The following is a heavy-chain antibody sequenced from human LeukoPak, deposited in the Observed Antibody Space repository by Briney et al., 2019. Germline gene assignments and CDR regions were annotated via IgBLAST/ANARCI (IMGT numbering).Heavy chain of an antibody. CDR2: ISGDGGST. D-gene: IGHD2/OR15-2a*01. CDR3: AKRPDCSTSNCFRFEY. V-gene: IGHV3-23*01. CDR1: GFTFSTYA. Sequence: GGSLRLSCAPSGFTFSTYAMSWVRQAPGQGLEWVSSISGDGGSTYYAESVKGRFTISRDNSKNTLYLQMNSLRAEDTAVYYCAKRPDCSTSNCFRFEYWGQGTLVTVSS. J-gene: IGHJ4*02.